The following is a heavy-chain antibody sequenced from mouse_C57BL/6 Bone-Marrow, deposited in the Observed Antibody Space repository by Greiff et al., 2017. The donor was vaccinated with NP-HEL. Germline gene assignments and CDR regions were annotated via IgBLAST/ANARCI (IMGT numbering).Heavy chain of an antibody. V-gene: IGHV1-63*01. Sequence: QVQLQQSGAELVRPGTSVKMSCKASGYTFTSYWIGWAKQRPGHGLEWIGDIYPGGGYTNYNEKFKGKATLTADKSSSTAYMQFSSLTSEDSAIYYCARRGSPYWYFDVWGTGTTVTVSS. CDR1: GYTFTSYW. CDR2: IYPGGGYT. D-gene: IGHD1-1*01. CDR3: ARRGSPYWYFDV. J-gene: IGHJ1*03.